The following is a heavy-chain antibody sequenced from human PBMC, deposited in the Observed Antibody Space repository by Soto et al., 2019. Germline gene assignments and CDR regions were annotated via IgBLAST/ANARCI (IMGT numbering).Heavy chain of an antibody. Sequence: GASVKVSCKASGGTFSSYAISWVRQAPGQGLEWMGGIIPIFGTANYAQKFQGRVTITADESTSTAYMELSSLRSEDTAVYYCARAPSGGLAEGFYYYYGRGVWGQGTTVTVSS. CDR1: GGTFSSYA. J-gene: IGHJ6*02. D-gene: IGHD3-10*01. V-gene: IGHV1-69*13. CDR3: ARAPSGGLAEGFYYYYGRGV. CDR2: IIPIFGTA.